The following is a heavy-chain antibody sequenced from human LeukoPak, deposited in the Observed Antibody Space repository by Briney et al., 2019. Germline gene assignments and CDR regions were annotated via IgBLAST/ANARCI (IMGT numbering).Heavy chain of an antibody. CDR3: ATDLYSSGWYDPENYYYYYMDV. V-gene: IGHV1-69*13. Sequence: SVKVSCKASGGTFSSYAMSWVRQAPGQGLEWMGGMIPIFGTANYAQKFQGRVTITADESTSTAYMELSSLRSEDTAVYYCATDLYSSGWYDPENYYYYYMDVWGKGTTVTVSS. D-gene: IGHD6-19*01. J-gene: IGHJ6*03. CDR1: GGTFSSYA. CDR2: MIPIFGTA.